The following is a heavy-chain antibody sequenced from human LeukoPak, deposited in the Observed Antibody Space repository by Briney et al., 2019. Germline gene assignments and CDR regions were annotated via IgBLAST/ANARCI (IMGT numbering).Heavy chain of an antibody. V-gene: IGHV1-69*13. D-gene: IGHD1-26*01. CDR2: IIPIFATA. CDR3: ATASPMGATTDYYYYYMDV. Sequence: ASVKVSCKASGGTFSSYDISWVRQAPGQGLEWMGGIIPIFATAKYAQKFQGRVTITADESTGTAYMELSSLRSEDTAVYYCATASPMGATTDYYYYYMDVWGKGTTVTVSS. CDR1: GGTFSSYD. J-gene: IGHJ6*03.